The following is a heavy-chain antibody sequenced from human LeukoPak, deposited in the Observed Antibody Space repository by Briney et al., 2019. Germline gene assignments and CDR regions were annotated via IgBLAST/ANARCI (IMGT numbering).Heavy chain of an antibody. D-gene: IGHD2-15*01. J-gene: IGHJ3*02. CDR3: ARGRYCSADVCSGGDAFDI. V-gene: IGHV4-4*07. Sequence: SETLSLTCTVSGGSISTYYWSWIRQPAGKGLEWIGRIYPRGSTNYNPSLKSRVTMSVDTSKNQFSLKLTSVTAADTAVYYCARGRYCSADVCSGGDAFDIWGQGTMVSVSS. CDR1: GGSISTYY. CDR2: IYPRGST.